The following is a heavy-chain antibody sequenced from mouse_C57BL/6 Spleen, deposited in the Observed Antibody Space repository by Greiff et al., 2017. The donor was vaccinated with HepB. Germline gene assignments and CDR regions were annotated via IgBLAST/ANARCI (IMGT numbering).Heavy chain of an antibody. CDR1: GYSFTGYY. V-gene: IGHV1-42*01. Sequence: EVQLQQSGPELVKPGASVKISCKASGYSFTGYYMNWVKQSPEKSLEWIGEINPSTGGTTYNQKFKAKATLTVDKSASTAYMQLKSLTSEDSAVYDCARGASSGFAYWGQGTLVTVSA. CDR2: INPSTGGT. CDR3: ARGASSGFAY. D-gene: IGHD3-2*02. J-gene: IGHJ3*01.